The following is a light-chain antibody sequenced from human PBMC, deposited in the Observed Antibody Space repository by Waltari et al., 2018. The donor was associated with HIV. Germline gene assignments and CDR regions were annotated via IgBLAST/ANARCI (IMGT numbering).Light chain of an antibody. J-gene: IGKJ1*01. CDR2: KVS. V-gene: IGKV2-30*01. Sequence: DVVLTQSPLSLPVTLGQPASISCRSNQSLLYSDGNTYLNWFLQRPGQSPRRLIYKVSNRGSGVPDRFSGSGSGTDFTLKISRVEAEDVGVYSCMQGSHWPRTFGQGTKVEIK. CDR3: MQGSHWPRT. CDR1: QSLLYSDGNTY.